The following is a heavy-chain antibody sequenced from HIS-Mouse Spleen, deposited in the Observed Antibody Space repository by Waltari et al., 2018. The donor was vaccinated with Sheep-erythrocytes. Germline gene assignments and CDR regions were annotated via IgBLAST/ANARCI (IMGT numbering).Heavy chain of an antibody. V-gene: IGHV3-53*01. D-gene: IGHD4-17*01. J-gene: IGHJ3*02. Sequence: EGQLVESGGGLIQPGGSLRLSCAAFGFPVSSKYLSWVRAGPGKGLEWVSVIYSGGSTYYADSVKGRFTISRDNSKNTLYLQMNSLRAEETAVYYCARGHPDYGDYDAFDIWGQGTMVTVSS. CDR2: IYSGGST. CDR1: GFPVSSKY. CDR3: ARGHPDYGDYDAFDI.